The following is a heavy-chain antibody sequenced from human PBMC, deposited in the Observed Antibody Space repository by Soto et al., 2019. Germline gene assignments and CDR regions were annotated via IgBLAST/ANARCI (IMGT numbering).Heavy chain of an antibody. D-gene: IGHD2-21*02. J-gene: IGHJ4*02. CDR3: ARDGGVVVTAMDY. Sequence: GESLKISCAASGFTFSSYAMHWVRQAPGKGLEWVAVISYDGSNKYYADSVKGRFTISRDNSKNTLYLQMNSLRAEDTAVYYCARDGGVVVTAMDYWGQGTLVTVSS. CDR1: GFTFSSYA. V-gene: IGHV3-30-3*01. CDR2: ISYDGSNK.